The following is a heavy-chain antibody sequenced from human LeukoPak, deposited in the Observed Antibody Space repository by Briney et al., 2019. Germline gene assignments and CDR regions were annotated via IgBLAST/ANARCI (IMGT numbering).Heavy chain of an antibody. CDR2: IRYDGSNK. Sequence: PGGSLTLSCVASVHSYSNYGMHWLRQAPGKGLEGVAFIRYDGSNKYYADSVKGRFTISRDNSKNTLYLQMNSLRVEDTAVYYCAKYYRESSGASPLDYWGQGTRVTVSS. CDR3: AKYYRESSGASPLDY. CDR1: VHSYSNYG. D-gene: IGHD3-22*01. J-gene: IGHJ4*02. V-gene: IGHV3-30*02.